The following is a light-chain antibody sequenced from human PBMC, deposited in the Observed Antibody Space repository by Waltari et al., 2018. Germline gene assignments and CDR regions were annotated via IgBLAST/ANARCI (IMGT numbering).Light chain of an antibody. V-gene: IGKV1-39*01. Sequence: DIQMTQSPSSLSASVGDRVTITCRASQSISSYLNWYQQKPGKAPKLLIYAASSLQSGVPSRFSGSGSGTDFTLKISRVEADDVGVYYCMQGTHWPWTFGQGTKVEIK. CDR1: QSISSY. J-gene: IGKJ1*01. CDR3: MQGTHWPWT. CDR2: AAS.